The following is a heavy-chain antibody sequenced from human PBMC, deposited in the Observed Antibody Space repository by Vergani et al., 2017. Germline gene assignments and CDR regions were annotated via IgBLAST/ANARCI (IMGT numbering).Heavy chain of an antibody. CDR1: GGSISSSSYY. CDR3: ARDKKIIGAAGILSYYYYMDV. J-gene: IGHJ6*03. V-gene: IGHV4-39*02. D-gene: IGHD6-13*01. CDR2: IYYSGST. Sequence: QVQLQESGPGLVKPSETLSLTCTVSGGSISSSSYYWGWIRQPPGKGLEWIGSIYYSGSTYYNPSLKSRVTISVDTSKNQFSLKLSSVTAADTAVYYCARDKKIIGAAGILSYYYYMDVWGKGTTVTVSS.